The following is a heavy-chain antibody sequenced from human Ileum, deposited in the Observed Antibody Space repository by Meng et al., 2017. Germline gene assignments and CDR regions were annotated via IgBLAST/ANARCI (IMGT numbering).Heavy chain of an antibody. J-gene: IGHJ4*02. CDR3: ATLSYSSLGY. Sequence: HSVESGGGLVKPGLSRRRCCASSGITLRDYYMSSFQQARGKGLEWMSYISNSGINMYYVDSVKGRFTISMDNAKNSLYLQMNSLRAEDTSVYYCATLSYSSLGYWGQGTLVTVSS. V-gene: IGHV3-11*01. CDR2: ISNSGINM. CDR1: GITLRDYY. D-gene: IGHD1-26*01.